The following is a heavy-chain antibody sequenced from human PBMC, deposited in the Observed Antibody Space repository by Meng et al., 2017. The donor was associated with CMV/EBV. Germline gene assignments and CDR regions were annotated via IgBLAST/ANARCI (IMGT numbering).Heavy chain of an antibody. Sequence: ASVKVSCKASGYTFTGYYMHWVRQAPGQGLEWMGWINPNSGGTNYAQKFQGRVTMTRDTSISTAYMELSSLRSEDTAVYYCAKGNIVAAYYYYGMDVWGQGTTVTVSS. CDR3: AKGNIVAAYYYYGMDV. D-gene: IGHD5-12*01. CDR1: GYTFTGYY. J-gene: IGHJ6*02. CDR2: INPNSGGT. V-gene: IGHV1-2*02.